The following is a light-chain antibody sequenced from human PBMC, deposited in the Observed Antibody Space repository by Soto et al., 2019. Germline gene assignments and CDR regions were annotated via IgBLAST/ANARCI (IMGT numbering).Light chain of an antibody. V-gene: IGLV1-47*01. Sequence: QSVLTQPPSASGTPGQRVTISCSGSRTNIGSNYVYWYQQRPGTAPKLLIYRDIQRPSGVPDRFSGSKSGTSASLAISGLRSEDEADYHCATWNDSMSGVVFGGGTKVTVL. CDR3: ATWNDSMSGVV. J-gene: IGLJ2*01. CDR2: RDI. CDR1: RTNIGSNY.